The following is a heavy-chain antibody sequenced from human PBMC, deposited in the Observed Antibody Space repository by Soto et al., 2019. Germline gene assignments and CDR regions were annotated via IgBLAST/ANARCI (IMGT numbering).Heavy chain of an antibody. Sequence: PSESLSLTGTVSGGSLGSSSYYWGWILQSPGKGLEWIGNIYYSGNTFYNPSLKSRVTISVDTSKNQFYLHLSSVTAADTAIFYCASIAAPGTTHFDFWGQGTLVTVSS. V-gene: IGHV4-39*01. CDR1: GGSLGSSSYY. CDR2: IYYSGNT. D-gene: IGHD6-13*01. J-gene: IGHJ4*02. CDR3: ASIAAPGTTHFDF.